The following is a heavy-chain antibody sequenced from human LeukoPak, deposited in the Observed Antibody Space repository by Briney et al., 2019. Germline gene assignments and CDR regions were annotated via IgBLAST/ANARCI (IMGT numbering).Heavy chain of an antibody. D-gene: IGHD5-24*01. CDR1: GFTVSSNY. CDR3: ARGRRWLQI. J-gene: IGHJ4*02. CDR2: IKPDGSDK. Sequence: PGGSLRLSCAASGFTVSSNYMSWVRQAPGKGLERVANIKPDGSDKYYVDSVKGRFTISRDNAKNSMYLQMNSLRAEDTAVYYCARGRRWLQIWGQGTLVTVSS. V-gene: IGHV3-7*01.